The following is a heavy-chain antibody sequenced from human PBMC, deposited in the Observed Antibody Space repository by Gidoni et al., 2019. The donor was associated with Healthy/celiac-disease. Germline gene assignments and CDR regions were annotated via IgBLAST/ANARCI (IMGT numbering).Heavy chain of an antibody. CDR1: GFTFGNAW. D-gene: IGHD2-15*01. V-gene: IGHV3-15*01. J-gene: IGHJ3*02. CDR2: IKSKTDGGTT. CDR3: TTDMVVAAPDAFDI. Sequence: EVQLVESGGGLVTPGGSLRLSCEASGFTFGNAWMSWVRQAPGKGREWVGRIKSKTDGGTTDYAAPVKGRYTISRDDSKNTLYLQMNSLKTEDTAVYYCTTDMVVAAPDAFDIWGQWTMVTVSS.